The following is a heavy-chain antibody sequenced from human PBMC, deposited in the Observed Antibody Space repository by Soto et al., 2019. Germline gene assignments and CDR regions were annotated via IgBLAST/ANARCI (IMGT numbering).Heavy chain of an antibody. Sequence: QLQLVQSGGGVVQPGRSLRLSCTASGFTFSSYGMHWVRQAPGKGLEWVALIWYDGSDKYYAVPVKGRFTISRDNSKNTLYLEMNSLRDEDTAVYYCARDLRQFLEWPPPYYYNYYGMDVWGQGTTVTVSS. CDR3: ARDLRQFLEWPPPYYYNYYGMDV. CDR2: IWYDGSDK. D-gene: IGHD3-3*01. J-gene: IGHJ6*02. V-gene: IGHV3-33*01. CDR1: GFTFSSYG.